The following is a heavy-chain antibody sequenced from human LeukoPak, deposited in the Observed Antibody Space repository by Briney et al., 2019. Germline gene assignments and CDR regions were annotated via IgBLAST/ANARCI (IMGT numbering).Heavy chain of an antibody. D-gene: IGHD4-17*01. J-gene: IGHJ4*02. V-gene: IGHV3-30*03. CDR3: ARDRDYGAPDY. Sequence: GGSLRLSCAASGFTFSIYGMHWVRQAPGKGLEWVAVIANDGRDKKYVDSVKGRFTISRDNAKNTLYLHMNTLRAEDTAVYYCARDRDYGAPDYWGQGTLVTVSS. CDR1: GFTFSIYG. CDR2: IANDGRDK.